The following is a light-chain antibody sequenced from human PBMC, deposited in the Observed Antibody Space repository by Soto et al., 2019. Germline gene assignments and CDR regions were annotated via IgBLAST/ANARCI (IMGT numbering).Light chain of an antibody. CDR3: QQYDTSPRVT. CDR1: QSVISTY. J-gene: IGKJ5*01. CDR2: GAS. Sequence: EIVLTQSPGTLSLSPGARAPLSCRARQSVISTYLAWYQQKPGQAPRLLIYGASSRATGIPDRFSGSGSGTDFTLTISRVEPEDFAVYYCQQYDTSPRVTFGQGTRLEIK. V-gene: IGKV3-20*01.